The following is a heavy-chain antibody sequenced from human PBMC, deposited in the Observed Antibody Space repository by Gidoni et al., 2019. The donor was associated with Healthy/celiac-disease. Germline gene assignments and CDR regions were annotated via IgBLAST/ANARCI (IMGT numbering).Heavy chain of an antibody. Sequence: QVQLVQSGAEVKKPGASVKVSCKASGYTFTSYGISWVRQAPGQGLEWMGWISAYTGTTNYSQKLQGRVTMTTDTSTSTAYMVLRSLRSDDTAVYYCARRGGGYYGSGSYYTPDDYYYGMDVWGQGTTVTVSS. V-gene: IGHV1-18*01. D-gene: IGHD3-10*01. J-gene: IGHJ6*02. CDR2: ISAYTGTT. CDR3: ARRGGGYYGSGSYYTPDDYYYGMDV. CDR1: GYTFTSYG.